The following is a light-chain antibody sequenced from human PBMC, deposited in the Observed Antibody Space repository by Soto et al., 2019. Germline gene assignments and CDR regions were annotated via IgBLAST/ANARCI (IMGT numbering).Light chain of an antibody. CDR1: SSDVGGYTY. J-gene: IGLJ1*01. CDR2: DVS. Sequence: QSALTQPASVSASPGQSITISCTGTSSDVGGYTYVSWHQHHPGKAPKLIIYDVSNRPSGVSNRFSGSKSGNTASLTISGLQAEDEADYYCSSFKSSSTYVFGTGTKLTVL. V-gene: IGLV2-14*03. CDR3: SSFKSSSTYV.